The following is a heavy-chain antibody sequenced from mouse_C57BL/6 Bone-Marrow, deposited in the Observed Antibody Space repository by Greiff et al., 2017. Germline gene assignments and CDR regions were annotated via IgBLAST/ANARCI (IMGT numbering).Heavy chain of an antibody. CDR2: IYPGSGST. CDR3: ARQLRGWFAD. J-gene: IGHJ3*01. Sequence: VQLQQPGAELVKPGASVKMSCKASGYTFTSYWITWVKQRPGQGLEWIGDIYPGSGSTNYNAKFKSKATLTVDTSSSTAYMQLSSLTSEDSAVYYCARQLRGWFADWGQGTLVTGSA. D-gene: IGHD3-2*02. CDR1: GYTFTSYW. V-gene: IGHV1-55*01.